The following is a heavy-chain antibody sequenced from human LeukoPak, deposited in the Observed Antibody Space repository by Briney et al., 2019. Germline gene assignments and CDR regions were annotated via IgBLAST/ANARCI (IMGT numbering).Heavy chain of an antibody. CDR3: AKDLSKGLLYRRGMYYFDY. CDR2: ISNDGNNK. Sequence: GMSLRLSCAASGFPFSSYGMHWVRQAPGKGLEWVAAISNDGNNKFYADSVKGRFTISRDNTKNTMNLQMNSLRAEDTAVYYCAKDLSKGLLYRRGMYYFDYWGQGTLATVSS. CDR1: GFPFSSYG. J-gene: IGHJ4*02. V-gene: IGHV3-30*18. D-gene: IGHD3-3*01.